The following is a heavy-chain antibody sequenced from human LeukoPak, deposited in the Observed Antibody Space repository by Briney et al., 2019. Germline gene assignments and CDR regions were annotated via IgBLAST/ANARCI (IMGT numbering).Heavy chain of an antibody. V-gene: IGHV5-51*01. CDR2: IYPGDSDT. J-gene: IGHJ4*02. CDR1: GYSFTNYW. CDR3: ARLGNYYGGFDD. D-gene: IGHD3-10*01. Sequence: GESLKISCKGSGYSFTNYWIGWVRQKPEKGLDLMGIIYPGDSDTRYSPSFQGQVTISVDRSISTAYLQWSSLQASDTAMYYCARLGNYYGGFDDWGQGTLVTVSS.